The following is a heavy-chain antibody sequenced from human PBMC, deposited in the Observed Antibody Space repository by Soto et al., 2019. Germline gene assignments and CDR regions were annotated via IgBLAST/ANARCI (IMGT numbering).Heavy chain of an antibody. CDR1: GGTFSSYA. V-gene: IGHV1-69*13. D-gene: IGHD3-10*01. CDR3: ARQGSNEYYYYGMDG. Sequence: ASVKVSCKASGGTFSSYAINWVRQAPGQGLEWMGGIIRIFGTPDYAQRFQGRVTITADESTSTAYMELSSLRSEDTAVYYCARQGSNEYYYYGMDGWGQGNTVTFSS. J-gene: IGHJ6*02. CDR2: IIRIFGTP.